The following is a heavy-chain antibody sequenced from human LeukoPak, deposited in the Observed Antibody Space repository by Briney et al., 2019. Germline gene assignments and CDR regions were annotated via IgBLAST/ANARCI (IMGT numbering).Heavy chain of an antibody. Sequence: GGSLRLSCAASGFTFSSYAMHWVRQAPGKGLEWVAVISYDGSNKYYADSVKGRFTISRDNSKNTLYLQMNSLRAEDTAVYYCARERRITMVRGVMYFDYWGQGTLVTVSS. D-gene: IGHD3-10*01. V-gene: IGHV3-30-3*01. J-gene: IGHJ4*02. CDR2: ISYDGSNK. CDR1: GFTFSSYA. CDR3: ARERRITMVRGVMYFDY.